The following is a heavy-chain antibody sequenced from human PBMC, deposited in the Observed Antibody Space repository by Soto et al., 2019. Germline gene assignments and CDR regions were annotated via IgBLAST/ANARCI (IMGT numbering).Heavy chain of an antibody. J-gene: IGHJ4*02. Sequence: PSETLSLTCTVSGASISSSSYYWGWIRQPPGKGLEWIGSIYYSGSTYYNPSLKSRVTISVDTSKNQFSLKTEDTAMYYCARDENTAMVHYFDYWGQGALVTVSS. D-gene: IGHD5-18*01. CDR1: GASISSSSYY. CDR3: ARDENTAMVHYFDY. CDR2: IYYSGST. V-gene: IGHV4-39*02.